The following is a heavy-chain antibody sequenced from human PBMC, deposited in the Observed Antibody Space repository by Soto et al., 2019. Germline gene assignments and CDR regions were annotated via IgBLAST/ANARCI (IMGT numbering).Heavy chain of an antibody. CDR2: IIPMFGTT. Sequence: SVKVSCKASGCTFIRYALSWVRQAPGQGLEWMGRIIPMFGTTNYAQKFQGRVTITADESTSTAYMELSSLRSEDAAIYYCATAGLTAAGTSFEYWGQGTLVTVSS. D-gene: IGHD6-13*01. CDR1: GCTFIRYA. J-gene: IGHJ4*02. CDR3: ATAGLTAAGTSFEY. V-gene: IGHV1-69*13.